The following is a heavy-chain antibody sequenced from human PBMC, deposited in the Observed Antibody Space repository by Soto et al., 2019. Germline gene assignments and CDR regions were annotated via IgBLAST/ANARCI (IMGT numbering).Heavy chain of an antibody. V-gene: IGHV3-7*01. Sequence: EVQLVESGGGLVQPGGSLRLSCAASGFTFSNYWMSWVRQAPGKGLEWVAIIKQDGSDKYYVYSVKGRFTISRDNAKNSLYLQMNSLRTEDAAVYYCARNRDYAFDYWGRGTLVTVSS. CDR2: IKQDGSDK. J-gene: IGHJ4*02. D-gene: IGHD4-17*01. CDR1: GFTFSNYW. CDR3: ARNRDYAFDY.